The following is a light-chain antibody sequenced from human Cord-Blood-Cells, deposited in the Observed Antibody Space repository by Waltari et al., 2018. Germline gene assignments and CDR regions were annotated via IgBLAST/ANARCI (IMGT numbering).Light chain of an antibody. J-gene: IGLJ3*02. CDR3: QAWDSSTAV. Sequence: SYELTQPPSVSVSPGQTASITCSGDKLGDKYACWYQQKPGQSPVLVIYQDSKRPSGIPERFSCSNSGNTATLTISGTRAMDEADYYCQAWDSSTAVFGGGTKLTVL. V-gene: IGLV3-1*01. CDR2: QDS. CDR1: KLGDKY.